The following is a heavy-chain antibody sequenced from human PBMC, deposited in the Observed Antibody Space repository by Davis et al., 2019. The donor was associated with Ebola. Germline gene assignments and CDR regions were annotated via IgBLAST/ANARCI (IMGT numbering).Heavy chain of an antibody. D-gene: IGHD1/OR15-1a*01. CDR2: ISGGGTTT. CDR3: VREGRPTTEGGTEIPKY. J-gene: IGHJ4*02. CDR1: GFTFSTYA. V-gene: IGHV3-23*01. Sequence: PGGSLRLSCGASGFTFSTYAMSWVRQAPGQGLEWISAISGGGTTTYYADAVKGRVTISRDNSDNTLYLQINSLRAEDTAVYYCVREGRPTTEGGTEIPKYWGQGTLVTVSS.